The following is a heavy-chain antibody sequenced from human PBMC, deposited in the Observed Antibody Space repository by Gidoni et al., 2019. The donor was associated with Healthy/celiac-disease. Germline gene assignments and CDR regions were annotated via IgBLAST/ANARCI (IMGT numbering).Heavy chain of an antibody. CDR3: AKGRGVRLTILSYFDY. V-gene: IGHV3-30*18. CDR1: GFTFSSYG. J-gene: IGHJ4*02. D-gene: IGHD2-21*01. Sequence: QVQLVESGGAVFQPGRSLRLSCAASGFTFSSYGMHWVRQAPGKGLEWVAVISYDGSNKYYADSVKGRFTISRDNSKNTLYLQMNSLRAEDTAVYYCAKGRGVRLTILSYFDYWGQGTLVTVSS. CDR2: ISYDGSNK.